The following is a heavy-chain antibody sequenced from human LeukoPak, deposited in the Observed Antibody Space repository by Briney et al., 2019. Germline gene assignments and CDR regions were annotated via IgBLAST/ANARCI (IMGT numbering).Heavy chain of an antibody. D-gene: IGHD1-14*01. J-gene: IGHJ4*02. Sequence: GGSLRLSCEASGFTFSSYSMNWVRQAPGKGLEWVSSISGSYSHIYYADSVKGRFTISRDNSKNTLYLQMNTLRAEDTAVYYCAKTGAGPDTDYWGQGTLVSVSS. V-gene: IGHV3-21*01. CDR1: GFTFSSYS. CDR2: ISGSYSHI. CDR3: AKTGAGPDTDY.